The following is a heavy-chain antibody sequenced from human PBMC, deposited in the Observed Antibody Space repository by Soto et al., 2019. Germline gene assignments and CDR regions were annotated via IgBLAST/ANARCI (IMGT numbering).Heavy chain of an antibody. CDR3: AREEGDSWPLYYYGMDV. Sequence: GGSLRLSCAASGFTFSSYSMNWVRHAPGKGLEWVSSISSSSSYIYYADSVKGRFTISRDNAKNSLYLQMNSLRAEDTAVYYCAREEGDSWPLYYYGMDVWGQGTTVTVSS. CDR2: ISSSSSYI. V-gene: IGHV3-21*01. D-gene: IGHD6-13*01. CDR1: GFTFSSYS. J-gene: IGHJ6*02.